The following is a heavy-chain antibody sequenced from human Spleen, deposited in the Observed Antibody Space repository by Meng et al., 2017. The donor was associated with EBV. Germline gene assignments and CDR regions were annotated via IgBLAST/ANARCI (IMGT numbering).Heavy chain of an antibody. D-gene: IGHD4/OR15-4a*01. CDR3: VRQFVYGGLDDF. J-gene: IGHJ3*01. V-gene: IGHV3-30*03. CDR2: VSSDGRNE. Sequence: QVPLVVFGGGVVQPGRSLTLSCAPSGFTFSSYGMNWVRQAPGKGLEWVATVSSDGRNEHYPDSVKGRFTVSRDNSKNTLFLQMNSLRPEDTALYFCVRQFVYGGLDDFWGQGTMVTVSS. CDR1: GFTFSSYG.